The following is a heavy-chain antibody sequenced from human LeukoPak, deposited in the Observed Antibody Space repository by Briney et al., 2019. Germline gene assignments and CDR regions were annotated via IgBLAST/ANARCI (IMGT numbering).Heavy chain of an antibody. D-gene: IGHD4-17*01. CDR3: ARYGDYRSFYFDY. CDR1: GDSISNTSYY. Sequence: SETLSLTCTVSGDSISNTSYYWGWIRQPPGKELEWIGGMYYSGSTFYNPSLKSRVTISLDTSKNEISLNLRSVDATDTAMYYCARYGDYRSFYFDYWGQGTLVTVSS. V-gene: IGHV4-39*01. J-gene: IGHJ4*02. CDR2: MYYSGST.